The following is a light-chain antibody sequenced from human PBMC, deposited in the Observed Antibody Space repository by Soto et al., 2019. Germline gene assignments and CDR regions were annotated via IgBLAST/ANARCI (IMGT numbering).Light chain of an antibody. Sequence: EIVLTQSPGTLSLSPGERATLSCRASETVTSRYLAWYQQKPGQAPRLLIYAASSRATGIPDRFSGSGSGTDFTLTISRLEPEDASVYYCLRYSYGSDSFGQGTRLEIK. V-gene: IGKV3-20*01. J-gene: IGKJ5*01. CDR2: AAS. CDR1: ETVTSRY. CDR3: LRYSYGSDS.